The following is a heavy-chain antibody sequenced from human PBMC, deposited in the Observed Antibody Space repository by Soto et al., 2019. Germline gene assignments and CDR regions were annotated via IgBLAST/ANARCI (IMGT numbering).Heavy chain of an antibody. CDR2: ISWNSGSI. CDR3: AKGGQLLTEGGGY. D-gene: IGHD2-2*01. V-gene: IGHV3-9*01. CDR1: GFTFDDYA. J-gene: IGHJ4*02. Sequence: EVQLVESGGGLVQPGRSLRLSCAASGFTFDDYAMHWVRQAPGKGLEWLSGISWNSGSIGYADSVKGRFTISRDNAKNSLYLQMNSLRAEDTALYYCAKGGQLLTEGGGYWGQGTLVTVSS.